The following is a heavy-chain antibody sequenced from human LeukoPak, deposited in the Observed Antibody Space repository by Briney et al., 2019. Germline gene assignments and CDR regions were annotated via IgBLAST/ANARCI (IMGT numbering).Heavy chain of an antibody. CDR3: ARPLWFGESYFDY. CDR1: GFTFSSYS. Sequence: GGSLRLSCAASGFTFSSYSMNWVRQAPGKGLEWVSYISSSSTIYYADSVRGRFTISRDNAKNSLYLQMNSLRAEDTAVYYCARPLWFGESYFDYWGQGTLVTVSS. V-gene: IGHV3-48*04. J-gene: IGHJ4*02. CDR2: ISSSSTI. D-gene: IGHD3-10*01.